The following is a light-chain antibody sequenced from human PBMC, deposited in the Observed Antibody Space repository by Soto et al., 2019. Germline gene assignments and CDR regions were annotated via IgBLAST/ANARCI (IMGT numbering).Light chain of an antibody. CDR2: WAS. Sequence: DIVMTQSPESLAVSLAERATINCKSSQSVFYSSNNKNYLTWYQQKPGQPPKLLIHWASTRESGVPDRFSGSGSETDFTLTISSLQAEDVAVYYCQQYYSLPLTFGGGTKVEIK. CDR3: QQYYSLPLT. CDR1: QSVFYSSNNKNY. V-gene: IGKV4-1*01. J-gene: IGKJ4*01.